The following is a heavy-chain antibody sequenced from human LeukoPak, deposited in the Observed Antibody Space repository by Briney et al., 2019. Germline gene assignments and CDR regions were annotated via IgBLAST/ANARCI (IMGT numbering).Heavy chain of an antibody. CDR3: ARQTIVVVPAAADY. CDR1: GGSFSGYY. D-gene: IGHD2-2*01. J-gene: IGHJ4*01. V-gene: IGHV4-34*01. Sequence: SETLSLTCAVYGGSFSGYYWSWIRQPPGKGLEWSGEINHSGSTNYNPSLKSRVTISVDTSKNQFSLKLSSVTAADTAVYYCARQTIVVVPAAADYWGQEPWSPSPQ. CDR2: INHSGST.